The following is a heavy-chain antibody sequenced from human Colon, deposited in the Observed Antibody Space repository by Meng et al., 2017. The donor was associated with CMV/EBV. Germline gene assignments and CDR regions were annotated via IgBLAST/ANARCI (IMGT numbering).Heavy chain of an antibody. CDR1: GFTFTDYS. J-gene: IGHJ4*02. V-gene: IGHV3-21*01. CDR3: ARGGFWSGYADY. CDR2: ISSSSSYI. Sequence: GGSLRLSCAASGFTFTDYSINWVRQAPGKGLEWVSSISSSSSYIYYADSVKGRFTTSRDNAKNSLYLQMNSLRAEDTALYYCARGGFWSGYADYWGQGTLVTVSS. D-gene: IGHD3-3*01.